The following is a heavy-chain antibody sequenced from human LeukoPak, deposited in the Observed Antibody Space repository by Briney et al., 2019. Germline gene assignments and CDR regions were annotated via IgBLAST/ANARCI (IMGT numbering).Heavy chain of an antibody. V-gene: IGHV3-74*01. CDR3: AVGRYCSRSSCPSNYYNYYMDV. CDR2: INGYGSST. CDR1: VFTFISYW. J-gene: IGHJ6*03. Sequence: RGSLRLSCAASVFTFISYWMHWVRQAPGKGLVWVSRINGYGSSTDFADSVKGRFTISRYNAKNTLYLQMNSLRAADTAVYYCAVGRYCSRSSCPSNYYNYYMDVWGKGTTVTVSS. D-gene: IGHD2-2*01.